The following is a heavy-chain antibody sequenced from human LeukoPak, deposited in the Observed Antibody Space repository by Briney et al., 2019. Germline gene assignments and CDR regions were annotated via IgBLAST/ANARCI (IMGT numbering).Heavy chain of an antibody. Sequence: SETLSLTCTVSGGSISGYYWSWIRQPPGKGLEWMGYIYYSGSTNYNPSLKSRVTISVDTSKNQFSLRVSSVTAADTAVYYCARHLNNCGDDCYIFDYWGQGTLVTVSS. CDR3: ARHLNNCGDDCYIFDY. D-gene: IGHD2-21*01. J-gene: IGHJ4*02. CDR1: GGSISGYY. V-gene: IGHV4-59*08. CDR2: IYYSGST.